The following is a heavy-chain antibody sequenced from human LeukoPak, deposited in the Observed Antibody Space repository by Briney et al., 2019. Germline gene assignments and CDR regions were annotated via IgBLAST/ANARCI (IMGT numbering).Heavy chain of an antibody. V-gene: IGHV3-9*01. J-gene: IGHJ4*02. CDR2: ISWNSGSI. CDR1: GFTFDDYA. CDR3: AKDIRAGYSSGWRFDY. Sequence: GRSLRLSCAASGFTFDDYAMPWVRQAPGKGLEWVSGISWNSGSISYADSVKGRFTISRDNAKNSLYLQMNSLRAEDTALYYCAKDIRAGYSSGWRFDYWGQGTLVTVSS. D-gene: IGHD6-19*01.